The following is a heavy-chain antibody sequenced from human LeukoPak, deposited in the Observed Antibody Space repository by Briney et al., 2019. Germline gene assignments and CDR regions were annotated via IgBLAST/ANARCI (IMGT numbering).Heavy chain of an antibody. Sequence: SVKVSCKASGGTFSSYAISWVRQAPGQGLEWMGRIIPILGIANYAQKFQGRVTITADKSTSTAYMELSSLRSEDTAVYYCARDSYGSGSYYPANPAEYFQHWGQGTLVTVSS. V-gene: IGHV1-69*04. CDR2: IIPILGIA. J-gene: IGHJ1*01. CDR3: ARDSYGSGSYYPANPAEYFQH. CDR1: GGTFSSYA. D-gene: IGHD3-10*01.